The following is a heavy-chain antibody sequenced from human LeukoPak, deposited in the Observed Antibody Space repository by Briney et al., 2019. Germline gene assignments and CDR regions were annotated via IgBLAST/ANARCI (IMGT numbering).Heavy chain of an antibody. Sequence: GGSLRLSCAASGFTFRNYAMTWVRQAPGKGLQWVSSLSGSGGYTYYADSVKGRFTISSDNSNNTLYLQMNSLRAEDTAVYYCAKDGDGTYTPHENWGQGTLVTVSS. CDR3: AKDGDGTYTPHEN. CDR1: GFTFRNYA. J-gene: IGHJ4*02. V-gene: IGHV3-23*01. D-gene: IGHD7-27*01. CDR2: LSGSGGYT.